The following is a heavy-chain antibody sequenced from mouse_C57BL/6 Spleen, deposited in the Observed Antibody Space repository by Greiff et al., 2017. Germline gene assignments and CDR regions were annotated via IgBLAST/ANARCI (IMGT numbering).Heavy chain of an antibody. CDR3: ARLYSNYVFSWFAY. CDR2: IYPGSGST. J-gene: IGHJ3*01. V-gene: IGHV1-55*01. Sequence: QVQLQQPGAELVKPGASVKMSCKASGYTFTSYWITWVKQRPGQCLEWIGDIYPGSGSTNYNEKFKSKATLTVDTSSSTAYMQLSSLTSEDSAVYYCARLYSNYVFSWFAYWGQGTLVTVSA. CDR1: GYTFTSYW. D-gene: IGHD2-5*01.